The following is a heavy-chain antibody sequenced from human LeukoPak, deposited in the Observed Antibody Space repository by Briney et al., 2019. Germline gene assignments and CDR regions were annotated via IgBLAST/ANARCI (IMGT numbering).Heavy chain of an antibody. CDR3: APPRGDSSGYFYVY. V-gene: IGHV3-23*01. CDR1: GLTFSSYV. CDR2: ISASGGST. D-gene: IGHD3-22*01. Sequence: GSLRLSCTASGLTFSSYVMSWVRQAPGKGPEWVSTISASGGSTQYADSVKGRFIISRDNSKNTLYLQMNSLRAEDTAVYYCAPPRGDSSGYFYVYWGQGTLVTVSS. J-gene: IGHJ4*02.